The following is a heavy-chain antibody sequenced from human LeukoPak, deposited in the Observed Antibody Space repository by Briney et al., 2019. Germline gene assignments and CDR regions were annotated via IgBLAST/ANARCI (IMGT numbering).Heavy chain of an antibody. Sequence: SETLSLTCTVSGGSISSYYWSWIRQPPGKGLEWIGYIYYSGSTNYNPSLKSRVTISVDTSKNQFSLKLSSVTAADTAVYYCARDPRGGYDFWSGSPNWFDPWGQGTVVTVSS. V-gene: IGHV4-59*01. CDR2: IYYSGST. CDR1: GGSISSYY. J-gene: IGHJ5*02. D-gene: IGHD3-3*01. CDR3: ARDPRGGYDFWSGSPNWFDP.